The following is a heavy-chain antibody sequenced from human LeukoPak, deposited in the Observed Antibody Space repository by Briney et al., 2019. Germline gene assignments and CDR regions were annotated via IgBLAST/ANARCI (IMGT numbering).Heavy chain of an antibody. Sequence: PSETLSLTCTVSGGSISSYYWSWLRQPPGKGLECIGYIYYSGSTNYNPSLKSRVTISVDTSKNQFSLKLSSVTAADTAVYYCARDSGTTGEVKFDPWGQGTLVTVSS. CDR1: GGSISSYY. CDR3: ARDSGTTGEVKFDP. V-gene: IGHV4-59*01. J-gene: IGHJ5*02. D-gene: IGHD3-10*01. CDR2: IYYSGST.